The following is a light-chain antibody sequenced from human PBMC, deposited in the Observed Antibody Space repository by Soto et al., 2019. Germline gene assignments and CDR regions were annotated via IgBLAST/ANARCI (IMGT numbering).Light chain of an antibody. CDR3: QQYHTWPVT. Sequence: IVMTQSPATLSVSPGERVTFSCRASQGINRKLAWYQHKAGQAPRLLISGASTGATGIPARFSGSGSGTEFPLTINSLQSEDSAVYYCQQYHTWPVTFGGGTKVEI. CDR1: QGINRK. J-gene: IGKJ4*01. CDR2: GAS. V-gene: IGKV3-15*01.